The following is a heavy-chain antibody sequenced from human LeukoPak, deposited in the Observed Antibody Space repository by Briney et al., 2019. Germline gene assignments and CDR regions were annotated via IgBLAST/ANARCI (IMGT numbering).Heavy chain of an antibody. Sequence: EASVKVSCKASGYTFTSYAISWVRQAPGQGLEWMGRIIPILGIANYAQKFQGRVTITADKSTSTAYMELSSLRSEDTAVYYCARRYCSSTSCYITTAFDIWGQGTMVTVSS. J-gene: IGHJ3*02. CDR1: GYTFTSYA. D-gene: IGHD2-2*02. CDR2: IIPILGIA. CDR3: ARRYCSSTSCYITTAFDI. V-gene: IGHV1-69*04.